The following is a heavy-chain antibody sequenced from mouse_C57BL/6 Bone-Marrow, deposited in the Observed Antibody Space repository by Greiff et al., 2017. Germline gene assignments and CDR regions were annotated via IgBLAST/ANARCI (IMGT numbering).Heavy chain of an antibody. D-gene: IGHD1-2*01. Sequence: QVQLQQSGPELVKPGASVKISCKASGYSFTSYYIHWVKQRPGQGLEWIGWIYPGSGNTTYNEKFKGKATLTAETSSSTAYMQLSSLTSEDSAVYYCARGYYGPRAYWGQGTLVTVSA. J-gene: IGHJ3*01. CDR3: ARGYYGPRAY. V-gene: IGHV1-66*01. CDR2: IYPGSGNT. CDR1: GYSFTSYY.